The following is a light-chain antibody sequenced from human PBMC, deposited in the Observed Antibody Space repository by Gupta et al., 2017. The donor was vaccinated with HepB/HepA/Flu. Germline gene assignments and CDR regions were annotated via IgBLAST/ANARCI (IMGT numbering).Light chain of an antibody. CDR3: QQGDSTPWT. J-gene: IGKJ1*01. CDR1: QSISSY. V-gene: IGKV1-39*01. CDR2: AAS. Sequence: DIQMTQSPSSLSASVGDRVTITCRASQSISSYLNWYQQKPGKAPKLLIYAASSLQSGVPSRFSGSGSGTDFTLTISSLQPEDFATYYCQQGDSTPWTFGQGTKVEIK.